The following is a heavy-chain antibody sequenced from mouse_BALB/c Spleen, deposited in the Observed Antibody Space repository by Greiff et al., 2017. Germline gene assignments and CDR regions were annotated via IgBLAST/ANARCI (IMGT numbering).Heavy chain of an antibody. Sequence: EVKLVESGGGLVQPGGSLKLSCAASGFTFSSYGMSWVRQTPDKRLELVATINSNGGSTYYPDSVKGRFTISRDNAKNTLYLQMSSLKSEDTAMYYCARDYSSYGAMDYWGQGTSVTVSS. CDR1: GFTFSSYG. CDR3: ARDYSSYGAMDY. D-gene: IGHD1-1*01. CDR2: INSNGGST. J-gene: IGHJ4*01. V-gene: IGHV5-6-3*01.